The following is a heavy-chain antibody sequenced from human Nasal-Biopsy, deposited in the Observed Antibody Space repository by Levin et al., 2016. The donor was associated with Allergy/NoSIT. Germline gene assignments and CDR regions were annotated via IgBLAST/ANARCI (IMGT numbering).Heavy chain of an antibody. J-gene: IGHJ4*02. Sequence: ASVKVSCKASGYIFTGLYMHWVRQAPGQGPEWVGWINPNNGGTNYAQKFQGRVSMTRDTSISTAYMELTRLTSDDTAVYYCARPAPFGSGNYAAYWGQGTLVTVPS. CDR3: ARPAPFGSGNYAAY. D-gene: IGHD3-10*01. V-gene: IGHV1-2*02. CDR1: GYIFTGLY. CDR2: INPNNGGT.